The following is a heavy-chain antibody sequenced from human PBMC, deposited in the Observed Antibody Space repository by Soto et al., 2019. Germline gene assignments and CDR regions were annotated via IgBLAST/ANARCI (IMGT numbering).Heavy chain of an antibody. CDR2: ISSNGGST. V-gene: IGHV3-64*04. CDR1: GFTFSSYA. Sequence: GGSLRLSCSASGFTFSSYAMHWVRQAPGKGLEYVSAISSNGGSTYYADSVKGRFTISRDNSKNTLYLQMNSLRAEDTAVYYCAKDAQDVPYYYDSSGPFDYWGQGTLVTVSS. CDR3: AKDAQDVPYYYDSSGPFDY. J-gene: IGHJ4*02. D-gene: IGHD3-22*01.